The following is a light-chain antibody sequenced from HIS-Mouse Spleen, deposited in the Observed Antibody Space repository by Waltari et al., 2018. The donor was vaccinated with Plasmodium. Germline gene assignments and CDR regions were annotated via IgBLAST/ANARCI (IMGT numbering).Light chain of an antibody. V-gene: IGLV2-11*01. CDR1: SRDVGGYNY. Sequence: QSALTQPRSVSGSPGQSVTISCTGTSRDVGGYNYVPWYQQHPGKAPNLMISDVSKRPSGVPDRFSGSKSGNTASLTISGLQAEDEADYYCCSYAGSYTYVFGTGTKVTVL. CDR2: DVS. CDR3: CSYAGSYTYV. J-gene: IGLJ1*01.